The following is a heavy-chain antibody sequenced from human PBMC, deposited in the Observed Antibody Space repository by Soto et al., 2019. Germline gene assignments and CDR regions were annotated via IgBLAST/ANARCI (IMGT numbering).Heavy chain of an antibody. CDR1: GFTFSSYG. D-gene: IGHD5-12*01. CDR3: AKDWSNIVATKFDP. CDR2: ISYDGSNK. Sequence: GGSLRLSCAASGFTFSSYGMHWVRQAPGKGLEWVAVISYDGSNKYYADSVKGRFTISRDNSKNTLYLQMNSLRAEDTAVYYCAKDWSNIVATKFDPWGQGTLVTVSS. V-gene: IGHV3-30*18. J-gene: IGHJ5*02.